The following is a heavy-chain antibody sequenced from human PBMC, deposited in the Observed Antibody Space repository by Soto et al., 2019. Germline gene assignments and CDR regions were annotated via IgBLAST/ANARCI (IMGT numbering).Heavy chain of an antibody. J-gene: IGHJ6*02. CDR2: IKQDGSEE. D-gene: IGHD6-13*01. V-gene: IGHV3-7*01. CDR1: GFTFSSYW. CDR3: ASIAASGRGWDV. Sequence: EVQLVESGGGLVQPGGSLRLSCVDSGFTFSSYWISWVRQAPVKGLEWVGNIKQDGSEENYVDSVKGLFTISRDNAKHSMYLQMNSLRVEDTAVYYCASIAASGRGWDVWGQGTTVVVSS.